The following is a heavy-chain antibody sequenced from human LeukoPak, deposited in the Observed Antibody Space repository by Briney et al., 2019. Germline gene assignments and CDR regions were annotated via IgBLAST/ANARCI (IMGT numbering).Heavy chain of an antibody. J-gene: IGHJ4*02. Sequence: PGGSLRLSCAASGFTFSSYGMHWVRQAPGKGLEWVAVISYDGSNKYYADSVKGRFTISRDNSKNTLYLQMNSLRAEDTAVYYCAKDALGYGDYAKDYWGQGTLVTVSS. CDR3: AKDALGYGDYAKDY. CDR2: ISYDGSNK. D-gene: IGHD4-17*01. CDR1: GFTFSSYG. V-gene: IGHV3-30*18.